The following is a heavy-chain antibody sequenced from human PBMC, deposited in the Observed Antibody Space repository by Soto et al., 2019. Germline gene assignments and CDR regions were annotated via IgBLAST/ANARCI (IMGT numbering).Heavy chain of an antibody. Sequence: GGSLRLSCAASGFTFSTYAMGWARQAPGQGLEWVSVISGSGENTYYADSVKGRFTISRDNSKNTLYLEMPSLRVEDTAFYYCASCSGGSCYLPFDHWGQGTLVTVSS. CDR1: GFTFSTYA. J-gene: IGHJ4*02. V-gene: IGHV3-23*01. CDR3: ASCSGGSCYLPFDH. CDR2: ISGSGENT. D-gene: IGHD2-15*01.